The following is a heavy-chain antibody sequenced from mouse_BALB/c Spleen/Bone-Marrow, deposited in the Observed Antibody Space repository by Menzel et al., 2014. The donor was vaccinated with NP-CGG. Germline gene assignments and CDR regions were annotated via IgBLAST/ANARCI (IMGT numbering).Heavy chain of an antibody. CDR3: ARGITTGYFDY. CDR2: INPGSGGT. Sequence: QVQLQQSGAELVRPGTSVKVSCKASGYAFTNYLIEWVKQRPGQGLEWIGVINPGSGGTNYNEKFKGKATLTADKSSSTAYMQLSSLTSDDSAVYFWARGITTGYFDYWGQGTTRTISS. CDR1: GYAFTNYL. V-gene: IGHV1-54*01. J-gene: IGHJ2*01. D-gene: IGHD1-1*01.